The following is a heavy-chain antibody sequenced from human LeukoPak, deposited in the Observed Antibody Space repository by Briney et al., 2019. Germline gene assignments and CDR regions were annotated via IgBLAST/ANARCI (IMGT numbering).Heavy chain of an antibody. Sequence: GGSLRLSCAASGFTFDDYGMSWVRQAPGKGLEWVSAISGSGGSTYYADSVKGRFTISRDNSKNTLYLQMNSLRAEDTAVYYCAKDLARVARGYSGYDYGEDYWGQGTLVTVSS. J-gene: IGHJ4*02. CDR1: GFTFDDYG. D-gene: IGHD5-12*01. CDR2: ISGSGGST. V-gene: IGHV3-23*01. CDR3: AKDLARVARGYSGYDYGEDY.